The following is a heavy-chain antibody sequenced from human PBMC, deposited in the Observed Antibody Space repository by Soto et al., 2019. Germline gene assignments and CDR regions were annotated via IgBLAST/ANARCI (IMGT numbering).Heavy chain of an antibody. V-gene: IGHV1-2*02. CDR2: INPNSGGT. CDR3: ARDDGGSSYRFDY. Sequence: SVKGSCKASGYTFTGYYIHWVRQAPGQGLEWMGWINPNSGGTNYAQKFQGRVTMTRDTSISTAYMELTRMRSDDTAMYYCARDDGGSSYRFDYWGQGTLVTVSS. J-gene: IGHJ4*02. D-gene: IGHD2-15*01. CDR1: GYTFTGYY.